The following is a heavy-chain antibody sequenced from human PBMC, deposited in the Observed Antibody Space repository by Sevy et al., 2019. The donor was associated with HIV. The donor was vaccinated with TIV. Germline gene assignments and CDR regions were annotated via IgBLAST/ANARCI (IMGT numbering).Heavy chain of an antibody. CDR2: ISSDGAIK. Sequence: GGSLRLSCVTSGFTFRNHAMHWVRQAPGKGLEWVAVISSDGAIKYYADSVKGRFTFSRDNSKSTLYLQMNSLRPEDTAMYYCAKSYSGSYYIPYDAFDMWGQGTRVTVSS. V-gene: IGHV3-30-3*02. CDR3: AKSYSGSYYIPYDAFDM. D-gene: IGHD1-26*01. J-gene: IGHJ3*02. CDR1: GFTFRNHA.